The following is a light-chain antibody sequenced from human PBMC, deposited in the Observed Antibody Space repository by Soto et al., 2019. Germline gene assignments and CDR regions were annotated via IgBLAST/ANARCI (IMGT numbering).Light chain of an antibody. Sequence: DIQMTQSPSSLSASVGDRVTITSRASQGIRKDLGWYQQKPGKGPKRLIYAASNLSSGVPSRFSGSGSGTEFTLTISSLQPEDFATYFCLQHNTYPLTFGGGTRVEV. CDR3: LQHNTYPLT. CDR1: QGIRKD. CDR2: AAS. V-gene: IGKV1-17*01. J-gene: IGKJ4*01.